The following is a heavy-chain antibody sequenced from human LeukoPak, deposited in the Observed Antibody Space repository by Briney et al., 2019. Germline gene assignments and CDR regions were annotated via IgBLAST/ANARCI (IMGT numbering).Heavy chain of an antibody. J-gene: IGHJ1*01. CDR1: DYTFTSYG. CDR3: ARAGAVVTATKYFQH. CDR2: ISAYNGNT. Sequence: ASVKVSCKASDYTFTSYGISWVRQAPGQGLEWMGWISAYNGNTNYAQKLQGRVTMTTDTSTNTAYMELRSLRSDDTAVYYCARAGAVVTATKYFQHWGQGTLVTVSS. D-gene: IGHD2-15*01. V-gene: IGHV1-18*01.